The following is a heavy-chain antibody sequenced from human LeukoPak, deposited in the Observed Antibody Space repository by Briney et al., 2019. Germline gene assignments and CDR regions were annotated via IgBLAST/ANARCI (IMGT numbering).Heavy chain of an antibody. CDR1: GGSFSDYY. D-gene: IGHD2-15*01. Sequence: SETLSLTCAVYGGSFSDYYWSWIRQSPGKGLEWIGEINHRGRANFNPSLKRRVSMSVDTSNNQVSLMVRSVTAADTGVYYCAREAVVYHYAVDVWGQGTTVTVSS. V-gene: IGHV4-34*01. CDR2: INHRGRA. CDR3: AREAVVYHYAVDV. J-gene: IGHJ6*02.